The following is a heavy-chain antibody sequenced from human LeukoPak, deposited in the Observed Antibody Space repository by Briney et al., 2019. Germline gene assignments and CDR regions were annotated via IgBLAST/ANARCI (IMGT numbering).Heavy chain of an antibody. V-gene: IGHV4-34*01. Sequence: SETLSLTCTVYGGSFSGYYWSWIRQPPGKGLEWIGEINHSGSTNYNPSLKSRVTISVDTSKNQFSLKLSSVTAADTAVYYCASSGWPYYYYYMDVWGKGTTVTISS. CDR2: INHSGST. CDR3: ASSGWPYYYYYMDV. D-gene: IGHD6-19*01. J-gene: IGHJ6*03. CDR1: GGSFSGYY.